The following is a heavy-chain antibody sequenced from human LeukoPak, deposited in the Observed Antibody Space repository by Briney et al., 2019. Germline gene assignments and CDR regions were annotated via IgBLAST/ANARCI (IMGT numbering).Heavy chain of an antibody. CDR1: GGTFTSDD. J-gene: IGHJ6*02. V-gene: IGHV1-8*01. Sequence: GASVKVSCKASGGTFTSDDINWVRQPTGLGLEWMGWMNPNSGKTGYAQKFQGRVTLTRNTAMGTAYMELSNLRSEDTAVYYCASEYCPNTTCYWGGLGVWGQGTTVTVSS. CDR3: ASEYCPNTTCYWGGLGV. D-gene: IGHD2-2*01. CDR2: MNPNSGKT.